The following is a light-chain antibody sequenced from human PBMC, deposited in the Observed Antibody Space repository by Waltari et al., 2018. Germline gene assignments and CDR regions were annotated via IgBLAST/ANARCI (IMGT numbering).Light chain of an antibody. J-gene: IGKJ1*01. CDR3: QQRYYWPPWT. CDR2: DAS. V-gene: IGKV3-11*01. CDR1: QTVITY. Sequence: EIVLTQSPATLSLSPGERATLSCRASQTVITYLAWYQQKPGQAPRLLISDASNRVPGIPARCSGSGSVTDFTLTISSLEPEDFAVYYCQQRYYWPPWTFGQGTKVELK.